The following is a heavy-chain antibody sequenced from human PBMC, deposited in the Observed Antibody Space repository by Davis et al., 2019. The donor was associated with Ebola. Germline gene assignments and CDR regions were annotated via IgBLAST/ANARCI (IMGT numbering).Heavy chain of an antibody. V-gene: IGHV3-23*01. CDR1: GFTFTDYY. CDR3: GFDF. J-gene: IGHJ4*02. CDR2: LGLSADT. Sequence: GSLRLSCAASGFTFTDYYMGWVRRAPGKGLEWVSTLGLSADTYYADSVKGRFTISRDNSKNTLHLQMNSLRVDDTAVYFCGFDFWGQGTLVTVSS.